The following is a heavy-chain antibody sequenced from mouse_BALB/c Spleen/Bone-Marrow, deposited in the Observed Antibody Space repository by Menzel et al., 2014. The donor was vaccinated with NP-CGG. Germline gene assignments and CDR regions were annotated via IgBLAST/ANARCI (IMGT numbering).Heavy chain of an antibody. CDR3: ARVYGNYDAMDY. J-gene: IGHJ4*01. V-gene: IGHV1-4*01. CDR1: GYTSTTYT. Sequence: QVQLQQPGAELARPGASVKMSCRASGYTSTTYTMHWVKQRPGQGLEWIGYINPSSGYTYYNQKFKDKATLTADKSSSAAYLQLSSLTSEDSAVYYCARVYGNYDAMDYWGQGTSVTVSS. CDR2: INPSSGYT. D-gene: IGHD2-1*01.